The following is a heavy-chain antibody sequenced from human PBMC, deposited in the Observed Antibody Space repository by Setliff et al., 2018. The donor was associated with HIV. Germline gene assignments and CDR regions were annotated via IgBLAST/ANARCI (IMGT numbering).Heavy chain of an antibody. CDR3: ARRPYYDSWSGHQAFDI. Sequence: PGESLKISCQGLGYSFSSYWIGWARQTPGKGLEWLGIIYPYDSDTRYSPSFQGQVIISADKSISTAYVQWSGLKASDTAMYYCARRPYYDSWSGHQAFDIWGQGTMVTVSS. V-gene: IGHV5-51*01. J-gene: IGHJ3*02. CDR2: IYPYDSDT. CDR1: GYSFSSYW. D-gene: IGHD3-3*01.